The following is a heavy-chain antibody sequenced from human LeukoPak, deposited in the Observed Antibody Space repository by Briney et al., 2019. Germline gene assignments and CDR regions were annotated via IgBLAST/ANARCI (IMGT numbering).Heavy chain of an antibody. CDR2: IYHSGST. Sequence: SETLSLTCAVSGYSISSGCYWGWIRQPPGKGLEWIGSIYHSGSTYYNPSLKSRVTISVDTSKNQFSLKLSSVTAADTAVYYCARHGGLDNWFDPWGQGTLVTVSS. D-gene: IGHD3-16*01. CDR1: GYSISSGCY. J-gene: IGHJ5*02. CDR3: ARHGGLDNWFDP. V-gene: IGHV4-38-2*01.